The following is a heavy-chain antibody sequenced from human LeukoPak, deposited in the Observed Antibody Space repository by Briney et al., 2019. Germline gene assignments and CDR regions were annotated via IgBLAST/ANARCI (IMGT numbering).Heavy chain of an antibody. CDR2: ISGSGGST. V-gene: IGHV3-23*01. Sequence: GGSLRLSCAASGFTFSSYAMSWVRQAPGKGLEWVSGISGSGGSTYYADSVKGRFTISRDNSKNTLYLQMNSLRAEDTAVYYCARGDNSGSYNWFDPWGQGTLVTVSS. J-gene: IGHJ5*02. CDR3: ARGDNSGSYNWFDP. CDR1: GFTFSSYA. D-gene: IGHD1-26*01.